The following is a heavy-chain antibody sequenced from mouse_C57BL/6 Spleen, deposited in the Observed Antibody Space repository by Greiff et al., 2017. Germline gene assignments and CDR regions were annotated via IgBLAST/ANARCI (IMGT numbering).Heavy chain of an antibody. CDR3: ARITTVVATEYFDV. CDR2: ISSGGSYT. D-gene: IGHD1-1*01. V-gene: IGHV5-6*01. CDR1: GFTFSSYG. Sequence: EVQLQESGGDLVKPGGSLKLSCAASGFTFSSYGMSWVRQTPDKRLEWVATISSGGSYTYYPYSVKGRFTISRDNAKNTLYLQMSSLKSEDTAMYYCARITTVVATEYFDVWGTGTTVTVSS. J-gene: IGHJ1*03.